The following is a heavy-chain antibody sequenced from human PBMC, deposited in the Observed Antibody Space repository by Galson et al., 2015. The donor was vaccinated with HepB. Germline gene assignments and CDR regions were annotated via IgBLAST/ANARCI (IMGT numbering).Heavy chain of an antibody. D-gene: IGHD3-10*01. CDR3: AKDHRGRSYGSGTYY. J-gene: IGHJ4*02. V-gene: IGHV3-23*01. Sequence: SLRLSCAASGFTFSSYAMSWVRQAPGKGLEWVSAISGSGGSTYYADSVKGRFTISRDNSKNTLYLQMNSLRAEDTAVYYCAKDHRGRSYGSGTYYWGQGTLVTVSS. CDR2: ISGSGGST. CDR1: GFTFSSYA.